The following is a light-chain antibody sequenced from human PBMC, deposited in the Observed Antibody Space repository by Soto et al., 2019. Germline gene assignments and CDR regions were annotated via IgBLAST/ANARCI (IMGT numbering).Light chain of an antibody. CDR3: QKYNSAPHT. Sequence: DIPMTQSPSSLSASVGDRVTITCRASQDISNYLAWYQQKPGKVPKLLIYAASTLQSGVPSRFSGSGSGTDFTLTISSLQPEDVATYYCQKYNSAPHTFGGGTKVEIK. V-gene: IGKV1-27*01. CDR1: QDISNY. CDR2: AAS. J-gene: IGKJ4*01.